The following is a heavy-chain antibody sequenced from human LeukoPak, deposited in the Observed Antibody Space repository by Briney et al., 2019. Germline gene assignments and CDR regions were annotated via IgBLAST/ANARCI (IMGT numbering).Heavy chain of an antibody. CDR3: AVELRGENFAS. CDR1: GFTFSSYN. D-gene: IGHD3-10*01. V-gene: IGHV3-48*01. Sequence: PGGSLRLSCAASGFTFSSYNMNWVRQAPGGGLEWGSYISTTSTIFYAECVRGRFTISRDNAKNSLYRQTNSLRAEDTAVYYSAVELRGENFASWGQGALFTVSA. J-gene: IGHJ4*02. CDR2: ISTTSTI.